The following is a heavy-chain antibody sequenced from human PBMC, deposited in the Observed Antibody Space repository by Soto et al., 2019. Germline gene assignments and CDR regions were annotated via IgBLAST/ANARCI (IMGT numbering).Heavy chain of an antibody. Sequence: QLQLQESGPGLVKPSETLSLTCTVSGGSISSSSYYWGWIRQPPGKGLEWIGSIYYSGSTYYNPSLKSRVTISVDTSKNQFSLKLSSVTAADTAVYYCARHLGTTGTRRNWFDPWGQGTLVTVSS. CDR3: ARHLGTTGTRRNWFDP. CDR2: IYYSGST. V-gene: IGHV4-39*01. J-gene: IGHJ5*02. CDR1: GGSISSSSYY. D-gene: IGHD1-1*01.